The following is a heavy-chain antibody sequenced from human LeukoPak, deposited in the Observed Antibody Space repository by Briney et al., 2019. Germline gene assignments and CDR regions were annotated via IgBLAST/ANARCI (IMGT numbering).Heavy chain of an antibody. Sequence: ASVKVSCKASGGTFSSYAISWVRQAPGQGLEWMGGIIPIFGTANYAQKFQGRVTITADKSTSTAYMELSSLRSEDTAVYYCARSLVGGPFDYWGQGTLVTVSS. J-gene: IGHJ4*02. CDR3: ARSLVGGPFDY. V-gene: IGHV1-69*06. CDR1: GGTFSSYA. CDR2: IIPIFGTA. D-gene: IGHD1-26*01.